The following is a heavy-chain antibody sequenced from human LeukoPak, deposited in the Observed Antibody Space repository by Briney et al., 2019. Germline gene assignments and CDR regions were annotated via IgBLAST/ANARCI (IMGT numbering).Heavy chain of an antibody. D-gene: IGHD5-12*01. J-gene: IGHJ4*02. CDR3: AAGYSGYEYPNC. V-gene: IGHV1-58*01. Sequence: SVKVSCKASGFTFTSSAVQCVRQARGQRLEWIGWIVVGSGNTNYAQKFQERVIIIRDMSTRTVYMELSSLTFEDTAVYYCAAGYSGYEYPNCWGQGTLVTVSS. CDR2: IVVGSGNT. CDR1: GFTFTSSA.